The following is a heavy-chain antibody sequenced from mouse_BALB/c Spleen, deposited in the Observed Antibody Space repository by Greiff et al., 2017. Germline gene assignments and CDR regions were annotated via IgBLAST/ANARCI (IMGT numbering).Heavy chain of an antibody. J-gene: IGHJ3*01. CDR2: ISDGGSYT. V-gene: IGHV5-4*02. D-gene: IGHD2-4*01. CDR3: ARDRSTMITTGFAY. CDR1: GFTFSDYY. Sequence: EVQLVESGGGLVKPGGSLKLSCAASGFTFSDYYMYWVRQTPEKRLEWVATISDGGSYTYYPDSVKGRFTISRDNAKNNLYLQMSSLKSEDTAMYYCARDRSTMITTGFAYWGQGTLVTVSA.